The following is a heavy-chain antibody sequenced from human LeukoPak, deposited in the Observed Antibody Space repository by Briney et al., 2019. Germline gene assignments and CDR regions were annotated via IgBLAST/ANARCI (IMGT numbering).Heavy chain of an antibody. CDR2: IYTSGST. Sequence: SETLSLTCTVSGGSISSGSYYWRWIRQPAGKGLEWIGRIYTSGSTNYNPSLKSRVTISVDTSKNQFSLKLSSVTAADTAVYYCARNPIAAAGTSYYYYYYYMDVWGKGTTVTVSS. CDR3: ARNPIAAAGTSYYYYYYYMDV. V-gene: IGHV4-61*02. D-gene: IGHD6-13*01. J-gene: IGHJ6*03. CDR1: GGSISSGSYY.